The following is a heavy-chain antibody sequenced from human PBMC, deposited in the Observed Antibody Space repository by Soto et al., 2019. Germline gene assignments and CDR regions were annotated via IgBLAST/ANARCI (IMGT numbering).Heavy chain of an antibody. J-gene: IGHJ6*02. CDR1: GFTFSSST. CDR2: IIDSGGYT. V-gene: IGHV3-23*01. CDR3: AKETYYYYGTDV. Sequence: GGSLRLSWAASGFTFSSSTMNWVRQAPGKGLEWVSAIIDSGGYTYYADSVKGRFTISRDNSKNTLYLQMNSLRAEDTALYYCAKETYYYYGTDVWGQGPTVTVSS.